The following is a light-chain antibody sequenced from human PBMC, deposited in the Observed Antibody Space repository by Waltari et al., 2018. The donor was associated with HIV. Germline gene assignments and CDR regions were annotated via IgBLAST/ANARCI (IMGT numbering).Light chain of an antibody. CDR3: QQYASLPRT. J-gene: IGKJ4*01. CDR1: QGLTNY. V-gene: IGKV1-33*01. Sequence: DVQMTQSPSSLSASVGERVIITCQASQGLTNYVNWYQQKAGTAPKLLIYGASNLETGVPSRFTGGGSGTNFTFAISSLQPEDVATYYCQQYASLPRTFGGGTKVEI. CDR2: GAS.